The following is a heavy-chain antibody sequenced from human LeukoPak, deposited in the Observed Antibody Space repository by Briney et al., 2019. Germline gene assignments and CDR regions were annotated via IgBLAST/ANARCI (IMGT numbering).Heavy chain of an antibody. CDR3: ATNIDYGGYRAFDI. CDR1: GYTLTELS. D-gene: IGHD4-17*01. J-gene: IGHJ3*02. Sequence: ASVKVSCKVSGYTLTELSMHWVRQAPGKGLEWMGGFDPEDGETIYAQKFQGRVTMTEDTSTDTAYMELSSLRSEDTAVYYCATNIDYGGYRAFDIWGQGTMVTVSS. V-gene: IGHV1-24*01. CDR2: FDPEDGET.